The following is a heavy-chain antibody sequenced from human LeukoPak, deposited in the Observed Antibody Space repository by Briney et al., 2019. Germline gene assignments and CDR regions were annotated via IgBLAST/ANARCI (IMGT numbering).Heavy chain of an antibody. CDR2: INTVATYI. J-gene: IGHJ4*02. CDR1: GFTFASFS. V-gene: IGHV3-21*01. D-gene: IGHD3-22*01. CDR3: ARLGRNGDSSGFYYYYDY. Sequence: KAGGSLRLSCAASGFTFASFSFNWVRQAPGKGLEWVSSINTVATYIYYADSVRGRFTISRDNAKNSVYLQMNSLRAGDTGVYYCARLGRNGDSSGFYYYYDYWGQGTLVTVSS.